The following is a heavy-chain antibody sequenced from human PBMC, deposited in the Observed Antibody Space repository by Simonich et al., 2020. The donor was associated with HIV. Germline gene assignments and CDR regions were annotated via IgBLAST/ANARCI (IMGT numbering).Heavy chain of an antibody. CDR3: ARRNWDDSSGYYRDAFDI. CDR1: GGSISNYY. D-gene: IGHD3-22*01. V-gene: IGHV4-59*08. Sequence: QVQLQESGPGLVKPSETLSLTCSVSGGSISNYYWSWIRQPPGKELEWIGYIYYSGSTNYNPSLKSRVTISVDTSKNQFSLKLSSVTAADTAVYYCARRNWDDSSGYYRDAFDIWGQGTMVTVTS. CDR2: IYYSGST. J-gene: IGHJ3*02.